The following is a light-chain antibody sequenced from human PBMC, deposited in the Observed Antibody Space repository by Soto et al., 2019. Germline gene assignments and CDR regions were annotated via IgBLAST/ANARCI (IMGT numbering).Light chain of an antibody. CDR3: QQRSNGPPIT. J-gene: IGKJ5*01. CDR1: QSVSSY. V-gene: IGKV3-11*01. Sequence: VLTMSPFTLSLSPRDRATLSCRASQSVSSYLAWYQQKPGQAPRLLIYDASNRATGIPARFSGSGSGTDFTLTISSLEPEDFAVYYCQQRSNGPPITVGQGTRLEIK. CDR2: DAS.